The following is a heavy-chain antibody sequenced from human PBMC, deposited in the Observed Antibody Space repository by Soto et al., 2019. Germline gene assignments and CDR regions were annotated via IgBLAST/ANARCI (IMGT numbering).Heavy chain of an antibody. CDR2: IIPIFGTA. D-gene: IGHD6-19*01. V-gene: IGHV1-69*01. J-gene: IGHJ5*02. CDR1: GGTFSSYA. CDR3: ARRRSSGSGVLGWFDP. Sequence: QVQLVQSGAEVKKPGSPVKVSCKASGGTFSSYAISWVRQAPGQGLEWMGGIIPIFGTANYAQKFQGRVTITADESTSTAYMELSSLRSEDTAVYYCARRRSSGSGVLGWFDPWGQGTLVTVSS.